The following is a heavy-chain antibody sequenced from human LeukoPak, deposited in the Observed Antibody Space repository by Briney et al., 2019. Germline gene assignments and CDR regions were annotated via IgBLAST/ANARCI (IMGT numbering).Heavy chain of an antibody. J-gene: IGHJ4*02. CDR1: GFTFSSYG. D-gene: IGHD6-19*01. CDR3: AKDKYSSGWYVDY. V-gene: IGHV3-30*18. Sequence: RSLRLSCAASGFTFSSYGMHWVRQAPGKGLEWVAVISYDGSNKYYADSVKGRFTISRDNSKNTLYLQMNSLRAEDTAVYYCAKDKYSSGWYVDYWGQGTLVTVSS. CDR2: ISYDGSNK.